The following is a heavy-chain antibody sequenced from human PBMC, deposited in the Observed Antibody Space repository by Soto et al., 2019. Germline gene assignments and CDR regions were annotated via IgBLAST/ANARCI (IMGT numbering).Heavy chain of an antibody. CDR2: ISSSGSTI. Sequence: GGSLRLSCAASGFTFSDYYMSWIRQAPGKGLEWVSYISSSGSTIYYADSVKGRFTISRDNAKNSLYLQMNSLRAEDTAVYYCAMTRGIWVRGVINGGTYPNWFDPWGQGTLVTVSS. V-gene: IGHV3-11*01. J-gene: IGHJ5*02. CDR1: GFTFSDYY. CDR3: AMTRGIWVRGVINGGTYPNWFDP. D-gene: IGHD3-10*01.